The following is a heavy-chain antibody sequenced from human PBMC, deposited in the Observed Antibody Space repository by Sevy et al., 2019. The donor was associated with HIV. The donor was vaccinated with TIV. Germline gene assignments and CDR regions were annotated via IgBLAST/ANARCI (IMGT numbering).Heavy chain of an antibody. CDR1: GFTFSRYS. CDR2: ISSSSTI. V-gene: IGHV3-48*02. J-gene: IGHJ6*02. CDR3: ARDSHLQGYYGMDV. Sequence: GGSLRLSCAASGFTFSRYSMNWVRQAPGKGLEWVSYISSSSTIYYADSVKGRFTISRDNAKNSLYLQMNSLRDEDTAVYYCARDSHLQGYYGMDVWGQGTTVTVSS.